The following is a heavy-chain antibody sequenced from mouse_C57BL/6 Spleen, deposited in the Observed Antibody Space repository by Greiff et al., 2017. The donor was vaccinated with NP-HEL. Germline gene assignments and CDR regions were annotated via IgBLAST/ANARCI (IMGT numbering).Heavy chain of an antibody. CDR2: IDPENGDT. CDR3: TTDYDRYFDV. CDR1: GFNIKDDY. V-gene: IGHV14-4*01. J-gene: IGHJ1*03. D-gene: IGHD2-4*01. Sequence: VQLKQSGAELVRPGASVKLSCTASGFNIKDDYMHWVKQRPEQGLEWIGWIDPENGDTEYASKFQGKATITADTSSNTAYLQLSSLTSEDTAVYYCTTDYDRYFDVWGTGTTVTVSS.